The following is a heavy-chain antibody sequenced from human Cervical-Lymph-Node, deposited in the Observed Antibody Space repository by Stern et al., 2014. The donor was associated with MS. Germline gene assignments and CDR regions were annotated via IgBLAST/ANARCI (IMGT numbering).Heavy chain of an antibody. CDR3: VPIWEAAGGETGDY. V-gene: IGHV7-4-1*02. CDR2: INTYNGTA. Sequence: VQLVQSGSELKKPGASVTVSCKASGYTFTHYALNWVRQAPGLGFQWLGWINTYNGTATYAQDFTGRLVFSLDASINTAYLQIKSLKSEDTAVYYCVPIWEAAGGETGDYWGQGTLVTVSS. J-gene: IGHJ4*02. CDR1: GYTFTHYA. D-gene: IGHD1-14*01.